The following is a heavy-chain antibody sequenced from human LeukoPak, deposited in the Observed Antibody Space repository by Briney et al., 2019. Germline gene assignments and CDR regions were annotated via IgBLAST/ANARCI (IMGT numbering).Heavy chain of an antibody. V-gene: IGHV3-74*01. CDR2: ISSDGSST. CDR3: AREGSGVAGHFDY. D-gene: IGHD6-19*01. J-gene: IGHJ4*02. CDR1: GFTFSSYW. Sequence: GGSLRLSCAASGFTFSSYWMHWVRQAPGKGLVWVSRISSDGSSTSYADSVKGRFTISRDNAKNSLYLQMNSLRAEDTAVYYCAREGSGVAGHFDYWGQGTLVTVSS.